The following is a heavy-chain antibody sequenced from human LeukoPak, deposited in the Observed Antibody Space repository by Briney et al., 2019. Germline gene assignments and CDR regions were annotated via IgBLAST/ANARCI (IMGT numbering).Heavy chain of an antibody. D-gene: IGHD6-6*01. Sequence: GGSLRLSCAASRFTFSSYAMSWIRQAPGKGLEWVSAISGSGGSTYYADSVEGRFTISRDNSKNTLYLQMNSLRAEDTAVYYCAASIAIPKYYYYGMDVWGQGTTVTVSS. CDR2: ISGSGGST. V-gene: IGHV3-23*01. CDR1: RFTFSSYA. J-gene: IGHJ6*02. CDR3: AASIAIPKYYYYGMDV.